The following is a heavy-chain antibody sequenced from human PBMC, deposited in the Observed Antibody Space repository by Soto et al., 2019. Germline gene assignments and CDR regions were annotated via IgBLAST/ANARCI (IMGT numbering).Heavy chain of an antibody. D-gene: IGHD6-19*01. CDR2: IKPNTNGGAI. V-gene: IGHV3-15*01. CDR3: TTPAIPVDGTHHFTY. CDR1: GFTFSSAP. Sequence: EVQLVESGGGFVKPGESLTLSCAASGFTFSSAPMSWVRQAPGKGLEWVGRIKPNTNGGAIDYLAPVKGRFTLSRDDSKNTLYLQMNSLKIEDSALYYCTTPAIPVDGTHHFTYWGQGALVTVSS. J-gene: IGHJ4*02.